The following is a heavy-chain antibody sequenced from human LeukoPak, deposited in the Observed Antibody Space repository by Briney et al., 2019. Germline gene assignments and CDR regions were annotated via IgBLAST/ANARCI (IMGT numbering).Heavy chain of an antibody. J-gene: IGHJ4*02. CDR2: INPNSGGT. CDR3: ARDSGYDEANFDY. D-gene: IGHD5-12*01. Sequence: VKVSCKASGYTFTSYYMHWVGQAAGQGGEWMGGINPNSGGTNYAQKFQGWVTMTMDTSISTAYMELSRLRSDDTAVYYCARDSGYDEANFDYWGQGTLVTVSS. V-gene: IGHV1-2*04. CDR1: GYTFTSYY.